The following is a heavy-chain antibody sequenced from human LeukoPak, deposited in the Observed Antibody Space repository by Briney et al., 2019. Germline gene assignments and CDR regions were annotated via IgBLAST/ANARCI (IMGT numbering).Heavy chain of an antibody. V-gene: IGHV3-7*04. J-gene: IGHJ4*02. CDR2: IKEDGSEK. CDR1: GFTFSRHW. D-gene: IGHD6-13*01. CDR3: ARDDNFSSDY. Sequence: GGSLRLSSAASGFTFSRHWMSWVSPGPGKRLEWVANIKEDGSEKYYVDSVKGRFTISRVNAYNSLYLQMNSRRAEETAVYYCARDDNFSSDYWGQGTLVTVSS.